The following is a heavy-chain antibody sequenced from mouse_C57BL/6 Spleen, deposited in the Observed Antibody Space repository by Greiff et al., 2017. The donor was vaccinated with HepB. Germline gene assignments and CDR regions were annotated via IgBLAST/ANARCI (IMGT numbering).Heavy chain of an antibody. CDR1: GYTFTDYY. CDR2: IYPGSGNT. J-gene: IGHJ2*01. CDR3: ARDYDCDY. D-gene: IGHD2-4*01. V-gene: IGHV1-76*01. Sequence: VQLQQSGAELVRPGASVKLSCKASGYTFTDYYINWVKQRPGQGLEWIARIYPGSGNTYYNEKFKGKATLTAEKSSSTAYMQLSSLTSEDSAVYFCARDYDCDYWGQGTTLTVSS.